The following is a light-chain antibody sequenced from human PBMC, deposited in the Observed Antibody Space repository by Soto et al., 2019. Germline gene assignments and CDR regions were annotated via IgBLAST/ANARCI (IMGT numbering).Light chain of an antibody. CDR3: QQSYSTPGT. CDR2: AAS. CDR1: QSISSY. J-gene: IGKJ1*01. V-gene: IGKV1-39*01. Sequence: DIQMTQSPSSLSASVGDRVTITCRASQSISSYLNWYQQKPGKAPKLLIYAASSLQSGVPSRFSGSGSGTDFTLNISSLQPEDFATYYCQQSYSTPGTVGQGPKVDSK.